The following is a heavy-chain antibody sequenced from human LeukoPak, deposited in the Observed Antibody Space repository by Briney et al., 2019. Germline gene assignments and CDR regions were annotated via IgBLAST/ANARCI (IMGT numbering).Heavy chain of an antibody. V-gene: IGHV3-30*04. CDR3: ARDQGGYDPVYYYGMDV. CDR2: ISYDGSNK. Sequence: GGSLRLSCAASGFTFSSYAMHWVRQAPGKGLEWVAVISYDGSNKYYADSVKGRFTISRDNSKNTLYLQMNSLRAEDTAVYYCARDQGGYDPVYYYGMDVWGKGTTVTVPS. CDR1: GFTFSSYA. J-gene: IGHJ6*04. D-gene: IGHD5-12*01.